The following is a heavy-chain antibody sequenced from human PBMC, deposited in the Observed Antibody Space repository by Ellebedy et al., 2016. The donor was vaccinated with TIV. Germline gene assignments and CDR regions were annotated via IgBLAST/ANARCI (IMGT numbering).Heavy chain of an antibody. J-gene: IGHJ5*02. CDR3: ARDLARGTTRVRWFDP. V-gene: IGHV4-31*03. D-gene: IGHD1-7*01. Sequence: SETLSLXCTVSGGSISSGGYYWSWIRQHPGKGLEWIGYIYYSGSTYYNPSLKSRVTISVDTSKNQFSLKLSSVTAADTAVYYCARDLARGTTRVRWFDPWGQGTLVTVSS. CDR2: IYYSGST. CDR1: GGSISSGGYY.